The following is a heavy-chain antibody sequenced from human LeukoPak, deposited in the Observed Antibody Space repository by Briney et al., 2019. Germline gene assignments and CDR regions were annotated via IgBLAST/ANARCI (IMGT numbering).Heavy chain of an antibody. J-gene: IGHJ3*02. Sequence: GGSLRLSCAASGFTFSSYSMNWVRQAPGKGLEWVSHISSSSSTIYYADSVKGRFTISRDNAKNSLYLQMNSLRAEDTAVYYCARPPALWFGEFDAFDIWGQGTMVTVSS. CDR1: GFTFSSYS. V-gene: IGHV3-48*01. CDR2: ISSSSSTI. CDR3: ARPPALWFGEFDAFDI. D-gene: IGHD3-10*01.